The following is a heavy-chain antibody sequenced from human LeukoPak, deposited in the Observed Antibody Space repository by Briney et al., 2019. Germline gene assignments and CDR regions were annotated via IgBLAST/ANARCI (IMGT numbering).Heavy chain of an antibody. CDR1: GFTFSGAW. V-gene: IGHV3-7*01. J-gene: IGHJ4*02. CDR2: IREDGTEK. D-gene: IGHD7-27*01. CDR3: ARHVGISF. Sequence: GGSLRLSCTASGFTFSGAWVTWVRQAPGKGLEWVANIREDGTEKNYVDSVKGRFTISRDNAKNSLFLQMSNLRDDDTAIYYCARHVGISFWGQGTLVTVSS.